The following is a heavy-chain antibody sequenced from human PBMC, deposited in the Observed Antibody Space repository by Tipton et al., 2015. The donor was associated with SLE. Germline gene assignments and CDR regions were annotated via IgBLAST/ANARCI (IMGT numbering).Heavy chain of an antibody. J-gene: IGHJ4*02. D-gene: IGHD1/OR15-1a*01. Sequence: TLSLTCTVSGGSISSHYWSWIRQPPGKGLEWIGYIYYSGSTNYNPSLKSRVTISVDTSKNQFSLKLSSVTAADTAVYYCAAQQAGDFDYWGQGTLVTVSS. V-gene: IGHV4-59*11. CDR1: GGSISSHY. CDR2: IYYSGST. CDR3: AAQQAGDFDY.